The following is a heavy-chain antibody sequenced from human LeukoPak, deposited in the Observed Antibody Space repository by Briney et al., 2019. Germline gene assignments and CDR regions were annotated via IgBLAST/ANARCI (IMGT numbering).Heavy chain of an antibody. Sequence: GASVKVSCKASGGTFSSYAISWVRQAPGQGLEWMGGIIPIFGTANYAQKFQGRVTITADESTSTAYMELSSLRSEDTAVYYCARDQGTMVRGATYAFDIWGQGTMVTVSS. D-gene: IGHD3-10*01. J-gene: IGHJ3*02. CDR3: ARDQGTMVRGATYAFDI. CDR2: IIPIFGTA. V-gene: IGHV1-69*13. CDR1: GGTFSSYA.